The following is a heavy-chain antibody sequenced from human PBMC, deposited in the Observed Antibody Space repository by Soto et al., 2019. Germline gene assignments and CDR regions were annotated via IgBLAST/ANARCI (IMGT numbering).Heavy chain of an antibody. CDR1: GFTFSSYD. CDR3: ARSLYYDSSAPFDP. D-gene: IGHD3-22*01. J-gene: IGHJ5*02. CDR2: IGTAGDT. V-gene: IGHV3-13*01. Sequence: GGSLRLSCAASGFTFSSYDMHWVRQATGKGLEWVSAIGTAGDTYYPGSVKGRFTISRENAKNSLYLQMNSLRAGDTAVYYCARSLYYDSSAPFDPWGQGTPVTVSS.